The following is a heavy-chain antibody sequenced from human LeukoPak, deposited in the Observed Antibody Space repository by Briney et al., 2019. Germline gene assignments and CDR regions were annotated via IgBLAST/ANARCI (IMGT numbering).Heavy chain of an antibody. CDR2: IWSDGSNK. CDR3: AKDCQDIVVVPAAMGPNYYGMDV. CDR1: GFTFSDYG. V-gene: IGHV3-30*02. Sequence: GGSLRLACAASGFTFSDYGIHWVRHAPGKGQEWVAVIWSDGSNKYYADSVKGRFTISRDNSKKTLYLQMNSLRAEDTAVYYCAKDCQDIVVVPAAMGPNYYGMDVWGQGTTVTVSS. J-gene: IGHJ6*02. D-gene: IGHD2-2*01.